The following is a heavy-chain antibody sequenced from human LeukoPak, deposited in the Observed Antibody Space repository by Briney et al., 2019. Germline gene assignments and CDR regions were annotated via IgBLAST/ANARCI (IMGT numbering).Heavy chain of an antibody. Sequence: PGGSLRLSCAASGFTFNTHAMSWVRQAPEKGLEWVSRLTRTGRTTYYADSVKGRFTISRDNLKNTVYLQMNSLRGEDTAIYYCAKDRPNFYEASGSYYKMKGDFWGQGTLVTVSS. CDR1: GFTFNTHA. CDR3: AKDRPNFYEASGSYYKMKGDF. D-gene: IGHD3-10*01. J-gene: IGHJ4*02. V-gene: IGHV3-23*01. CDR2: LTRTGRTT.